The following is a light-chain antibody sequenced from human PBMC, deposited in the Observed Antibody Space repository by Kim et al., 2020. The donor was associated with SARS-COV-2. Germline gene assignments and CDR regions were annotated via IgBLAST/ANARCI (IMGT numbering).Light chain of an antibody. CDR3: NSRDNSGNHVV. Sequence: ALGQTVRITCQGDSLRTYYASWYQQRPGQAPVLVFYGKNNRPSGIPDRFSGSSSGNTASLTITGAQAEDEADYYCNSRDNSGNHVVFGGGTQLTVL. CDR2: GKN. V-gene: IGLV3-19*01. CDR1: SLRTYY. J-gene: IGLJ2*01.